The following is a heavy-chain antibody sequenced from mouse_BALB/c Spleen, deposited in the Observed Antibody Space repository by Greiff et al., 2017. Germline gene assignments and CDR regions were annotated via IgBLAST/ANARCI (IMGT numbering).Heavy chain of an antibody. Sequence: VQLVESGAELAKPGASVKMSCKASGYTFTSYWMHWVKQRPGQGLEWIGYINPSTGYTEYNQKFKDKATLTADKSSSTAYMQLSSLTSEDSAVYYCARRHYYGSSPYAMDYWGQGTSVTVSS. D-gene: IGHD1-1*01. J-gene: IGHJ4*01. CDR1: GYTFTSYW. CDR3: ARRHYYGSSPYAMDY. CDR2: INPSTGYT. V-gene: IGHV1-7*01.